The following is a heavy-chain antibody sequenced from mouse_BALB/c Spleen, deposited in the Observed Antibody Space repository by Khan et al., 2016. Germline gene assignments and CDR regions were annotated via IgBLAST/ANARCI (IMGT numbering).Heavy chain of an antibody. Sequence: QVQLQQPGAELVRPGVSVKISCKGYGYTFTDYAMHWVKQSHAKSLEWIGVISTYYGDTSYNQKFEGKATMTVDKSSSTAYMELDRLTSEDAAIYYCARERLNYDYGRDDWGQGTSGTVSS. CDR1: GYTFTDYA. CDR2: ISTYYGDT. V-gene: IGHV1S137*01. D-gene: IGHD2-1*01. CDR3: ARERLNYDYGRDD. J-gene: IGHJ4*01.